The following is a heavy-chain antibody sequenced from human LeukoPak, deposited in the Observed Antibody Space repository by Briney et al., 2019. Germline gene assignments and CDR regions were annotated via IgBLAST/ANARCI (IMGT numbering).Heavy chain of an antibody. V-gene: IGHV1-2*02. CDR2: INPNSGGT. J-gene: IGHJ4*02. D-gene: IGHD3-22*01. Sequence: ASVKVSCKASGYTFTGYYMHWVRQAPGRGLEWMGWINPNSGGTNYAQKFQGRVTMTRDTSISTAYMELSRLRSDDTAVYYCARNLNYYDSSGYLAYWGQGTLVTVSS. CDR1: GYTFTGYY. CDR3: ARNLNYYDSSGYLAY.